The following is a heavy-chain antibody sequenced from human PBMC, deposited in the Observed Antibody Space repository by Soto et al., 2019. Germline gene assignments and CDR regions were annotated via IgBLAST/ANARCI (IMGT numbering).Heavy chain of an antibody. CDR3: AKMLRFLEWLGYGMDA. D-gene: IGHD3-3*01. V-gene: IGHV3-30*18. J-gene: IGHJ6*02. CDR2: ISYDGSNK. Sequence: PGGSLRLSCAASGFTFSSYGMHWVRQAPGKGLEWVAVISYDGSNKYYADSVKGRFTISRDNSKNTLYLQMNSLRAEDTAVYYCAKMLRFLEWLGYGMDAWGQGTTVTVSS. CDR1: GFTFSSYG.